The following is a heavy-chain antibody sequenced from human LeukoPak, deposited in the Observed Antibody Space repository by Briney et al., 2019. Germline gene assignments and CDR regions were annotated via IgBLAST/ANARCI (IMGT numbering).Heavy chain of an antibody. CDR2: IYNSGST. J-gene: IGHJ6*03. Sequence: SETLSLTCTASGYSISSGYYWGWIRQPPGKGLEWFGSIYNSGSTYYNPSLKSRVTISVDTSKNQFSLKLSSVTAADTAVYYCARHYSGYSSSWYYYYYMDVWGKGTTVTISS. CDR1: GYSISSGYY. CDR3: ARHYSGYSSSWYYYYYMDV. D-gene: IGHD6-13*01. V-gene: IGHV4-38-2*02.